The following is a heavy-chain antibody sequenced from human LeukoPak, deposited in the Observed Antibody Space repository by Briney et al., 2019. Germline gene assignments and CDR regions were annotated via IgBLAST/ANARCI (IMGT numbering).Heavy chain of an antibody. Sequence: SETLSLTCTVSGGSISSSSYYWGWIRQPPGKGLEWIGSIYYSGSTYYNPSLKSRVTISVDTSKNQFSLKLSSVTAADTAVYYCARHWSTSCYTACYWFDPWGQGTLVTVSS. D-gene: IGHD2-2*02. CDR3: ARHWSTSCYTACYWFDP. CDR2: IYYSGST. J-gene: IGHJ5*02. V-gene: IGHV4-39*01. CDR1: GGSISSSSYY.